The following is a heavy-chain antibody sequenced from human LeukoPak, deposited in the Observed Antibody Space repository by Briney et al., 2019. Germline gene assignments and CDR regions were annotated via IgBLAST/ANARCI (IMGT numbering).Heavy chain of an antibody. D-gene: IGHD2-2*02. Sequence: GGSLRLSCAASGFTFSSYAMSWVRQAPGKGLEWVSAISGSGGSTYYADSVKGRFTISRDNSKNTLYLQMNSLRAEDTAVYYCATTPPSRYCSSTSCYTLDYWGQGTLVTASS. CDR1: GFTFSSYA. CDR3: ATTPPSRYCSSTSCYTLDY. J-gene: IGHJ4*02. V-gene: IGHV3-23*01. CDR2: ISGSGGST.